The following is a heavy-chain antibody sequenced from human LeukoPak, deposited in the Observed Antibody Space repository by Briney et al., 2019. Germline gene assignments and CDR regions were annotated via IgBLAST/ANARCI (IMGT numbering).Heavy chain of an antibody. J-gene: IGHJ4*02. CDR3: ARKGDGDYEYYFDY. CDR2: ISAYNGNT. D-gene: IGHD4-17*01. CDR1: GYTFTSYG. Sequence: ALVKVSCKASGYTFTSYGISWVRQAPGQGLEWMGWISAYNGNTNYAQKLQGRVTMTTDTSTSTAYMELRSLRSDDTAVYYCARKGDGDYEYYFDYWGQGTLVTVSS. V-gene: IGHV1-18*01.